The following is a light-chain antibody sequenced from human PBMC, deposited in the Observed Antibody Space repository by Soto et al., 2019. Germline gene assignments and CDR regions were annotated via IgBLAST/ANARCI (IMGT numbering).Light chain of an antibody. Sequence: QPVLTQPPSASGTPGQRITISCSGSSSNIGSNYVYWYRQLPGTAPKLLIYTNNQRPSGVPDRFSGSKSGTSASLAISGLRSEDEADYYCETWGSNTWVFGGGTKLTVL. V-gene: IGLV1-47*01. CDR1: SSNIGSNY. J-gene: IGLJ3*02. CDR2: TNN. CDR3: ETWGSNTWV.